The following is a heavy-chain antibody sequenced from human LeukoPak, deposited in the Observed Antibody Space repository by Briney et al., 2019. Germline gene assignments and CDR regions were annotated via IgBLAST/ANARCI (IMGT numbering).Heavy chain of an antibody. J-gene: IGHJ4*02. CDR2: IKTGGSDT. Sequence: GGSLRLSCAASGFTFSRYWMNWVRHAPGKGLVWVSRIKTGGSDTAYADSVKGRFTISRDNAKNTLYLQMNSLRPEDTAVYYCAFHNSSGNFGYWGQGTLATVSS. D-gene: IGHD3-22*01. V-gene: IGHV3-74*01. CDR3: AFHNSSGNFGY. CDR1: GFTFSRYW.